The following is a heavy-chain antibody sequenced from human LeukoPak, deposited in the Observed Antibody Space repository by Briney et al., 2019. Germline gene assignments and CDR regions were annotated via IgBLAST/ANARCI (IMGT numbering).Heavy chain of an antibody. CDR1: GFIFSDYG. Sequence: GGSLRLSCAVSGFIFSDYGFHSVRQAPGKGLEWVAVTRFDGSIKQYADSVKGRFTISRDDSKNTLYLQMNFLKSEDTAVYYCARLGGTRQYYFDYWGQGTLVTVSS. CDR3: ARLGGTRQYYFDY. D-gene: IGHD1-1*01. J-gene: IGHJ4*02. CDR2: TRFDGSIK. V-gene: IGHV3-33*01.